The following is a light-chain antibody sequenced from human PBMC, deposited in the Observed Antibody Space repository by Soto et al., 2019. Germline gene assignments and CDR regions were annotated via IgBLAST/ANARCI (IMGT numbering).Light chain of an antibody. V-gene: IGKV3-20*01. J-gene: IGKJ5*01. CDR2: GAS. CDR1: QSVSSSY. CDR3: QQYGSSVIT. Sequence: EIVFTQSPGTLSLSPGERATLSCRASQSVSSSYLAWYQQKSGQAPRLAIYGASSRETGIPERFSGSGSGTEFTRTISRLEPEDFAVDYCQQYGSSVITFGQGTRLEIK.